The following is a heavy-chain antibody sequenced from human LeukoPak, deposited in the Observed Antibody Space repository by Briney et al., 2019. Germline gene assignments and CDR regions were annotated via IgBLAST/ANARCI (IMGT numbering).Heavy chain of an antibody. CDR1: GGTFSSYA. CDR2: IIPIFGTA. Sequence: ASVKVSCKASGGTFSSYAISWVRQAPGQGLEWMGGIIPIFGTANYAQKFQGRVTITADESTSTAYMELSSLRSDDTAVYYCARVTNDFWSGYYYFDYWGQGTLVTVSS. CDR3: ARVTNDFWSGYYYFDY. D-gene: IGHD3-3*01. V-gene: IGHV1-69*13. J-gene: IGHJ4*02.